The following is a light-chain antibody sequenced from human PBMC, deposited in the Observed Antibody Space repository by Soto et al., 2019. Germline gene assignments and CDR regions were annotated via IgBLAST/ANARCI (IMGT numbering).Light chain of an antibody. V-gene: IGLV2-23*01. CDR2: EGS. J-gene: IGLJ1*01. CDR1: SRDVGRYNL. CDR3: CSYAGSSTYV. Sequence: QSVLTPPASVSGSPGQSITISCTGTSRDVGRYNLVSWYQQHPGKAPKLMIYEGSKRPSGVSNRFSGSKSGNTASLTISGLQAEDEADYYCCSYAGSSTYVFGSGTKVTVL.